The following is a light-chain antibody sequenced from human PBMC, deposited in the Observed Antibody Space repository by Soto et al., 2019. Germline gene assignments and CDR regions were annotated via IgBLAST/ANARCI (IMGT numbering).Light chain of an antibody. V-gene: IGKV3-11*01. J-gene: IGKJ4*01. CDR1: QSVSSY. CDR3: QQRSNWPRGT. CDR2: DAS. Sequence: EIVLTQSPATLSLSPGERATLSCRASQSVSSYLAWYQQKPGQAPRLLIYDASNRATGIPARFSGSGSGTDFTLTISSLELEDFAVYYCQQRSNWPRGTFGGGTKVDIK.